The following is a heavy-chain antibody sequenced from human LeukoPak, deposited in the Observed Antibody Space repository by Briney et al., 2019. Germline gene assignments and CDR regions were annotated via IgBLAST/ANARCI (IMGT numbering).Heavy chain of an antibody. V-gene: IGHV5-51*01. CDR3: ARRVGELYGYGMDV. J-gene: IGHJ6*02. Sequence: VXQLPXXGLEWMGIIYPGDSDTRYSPSFQGQVTISADKSISTAYLQWSSLKASDTAMYYCARRVGELYGYGMDVWGQGTTVAVSS. CDR2: IYPGDSDT. D-gene: IGHD3-10*01.